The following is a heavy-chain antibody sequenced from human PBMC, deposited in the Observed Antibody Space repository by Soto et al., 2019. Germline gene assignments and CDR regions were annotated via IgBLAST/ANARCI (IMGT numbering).Heavy chain of an antibody. D-gene: IGHD2-21*02. CDR2: ISYDGSNK. J-gene: IGHJ1*01. V-gene: IGHV3-30*18. CDR1: GFTFSSYG. CDR3: AKGLNCGGDCTEYFQH. Sequence: GGSLRLSCAASGFTFSSYGMHWVRQAPGKGLEWVAVISYDGSNKYYADSVKGRFTISRDNSKNTLYLQMNSLRAEDTAVYYCAKGLNCGGDCTEYFQHWAQGTLVTVSS.